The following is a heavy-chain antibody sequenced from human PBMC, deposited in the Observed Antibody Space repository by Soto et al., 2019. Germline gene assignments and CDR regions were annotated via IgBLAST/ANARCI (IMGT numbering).Heavy chain of an antibody. V-gene: IGHV4-39*01. CDR2: IYYSGST. D-gene: IGHD4-17*01. Sequence: QLHLRESGPGLVKPSETLSLTCTVSGGSITSSSYYWGWIRQPPGKGLEWIGSIYYSGSTYYNPSLKSRVTISVDTSKNQFSLKLSSVTAADTAVYYCAXQEXXXTYXYTFDPWGQGTLVTVSS. CDR1: GGSITSSSYY. J-gene: IGHJ5*02. CDR3: AXQEXXXTYXYTFDP.